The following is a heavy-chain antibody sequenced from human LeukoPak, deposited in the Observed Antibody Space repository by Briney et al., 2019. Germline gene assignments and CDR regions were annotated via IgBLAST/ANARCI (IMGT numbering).Heavy chain of an antibody. CDR1: GYTFTSYY. CDR2: INPSGGST. V-gene: IGHV1-46*01. CDR3: ASSWSGYFVDY. Sequence: ASVKVSCKASGYTFTSYYMHWVRQAPRQGLEWMGIINPSGGSTSYAQKFQGRVTMTRDTSTSTVYMELSSLRSEDTAVYYCASSWSGYFVDYWGQGTLVTVSS. D-gene: IGHD3-3*01. J-gene: IGHJ4*02.